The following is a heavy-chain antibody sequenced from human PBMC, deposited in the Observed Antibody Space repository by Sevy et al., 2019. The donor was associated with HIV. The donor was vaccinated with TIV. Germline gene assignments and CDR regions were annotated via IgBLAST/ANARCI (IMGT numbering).Heavy chain of an antibody. CDR3: ARDLPPSATTVAHFDC. CDR2: ISNGGTTI. D-gene: IGHD4-17*01. V-gene: IGHV3-48*03. J-gene: IGHJ4*02. Sequence: GGSLRLSCAASGFTFSSYEMSWVRQAPGKGLEWVSYISNGGTTIYYSDSVKGRFTISRDNASNSLYLQMNSLRAEDTAIYYCARDLPPSATTVAHFDCWGQGTLVTVSS. CDR1: GFTFSSYE.